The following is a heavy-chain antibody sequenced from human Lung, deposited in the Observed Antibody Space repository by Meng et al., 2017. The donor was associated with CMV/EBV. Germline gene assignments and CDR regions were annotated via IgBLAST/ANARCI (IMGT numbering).Heavy chain of an antibody. CDR3: ARAYSSSSNGWFDP. D-gene: IGHD6-6*01. V-gene: IGHV3-21*01. Sequence: ETLSLTCAASGFSFSNFYMNWVRQAPGKGLEWVASISSGSAYIFYADSVKGRFTISRDNAKDSLYLQMNSLRAEDTAVYYCARAYSSSSNGWFDPWGQGXLVTVSS. CDR2: ISSGSAYI. J-gene: IGHJ5*02. CDR1: GFSFSNFY.